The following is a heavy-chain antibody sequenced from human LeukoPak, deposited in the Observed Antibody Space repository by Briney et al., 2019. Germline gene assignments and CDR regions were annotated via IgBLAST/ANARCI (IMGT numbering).Heavy chain of an antibody. Sequence: SVKVSCKSSGGTFSSYAIIWVRQAPGQGLEWMGRIIPILGIANYAQKFQGRVTITADKSTSTAYMELSSLRSEDTAVYYCARERNLGSYYEAQRTFDYWGQGTLVTVSS. J-gene: IGHJ4*02. CDR3: ARERNLGSYYEAQRTFDY. CDR2: IIPILGIA. CDR1: GGTFSSYA. V-gene: IGHV1-69*04. D-gene: IGHD1-26*01.